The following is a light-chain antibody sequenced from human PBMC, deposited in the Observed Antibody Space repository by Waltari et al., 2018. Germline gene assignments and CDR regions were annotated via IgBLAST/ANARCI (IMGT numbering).Light chain of an antibody. V-gene: IGKV3D-15*01. CDR3: LQRSNWPRT. J-gene: IGKJ1*01. CDR1: QSVSSS. Sequence: EIVMTQSPATLYMSPGESATLSCRASQSVSSSLAWYQQKPGQAPRLLIYGASSRATGIPDRFSGSGSGTDFTLTISSLEPEDVGVYYCLQRSNWPRTFGQGTKVEIK. CDR2: GAS.